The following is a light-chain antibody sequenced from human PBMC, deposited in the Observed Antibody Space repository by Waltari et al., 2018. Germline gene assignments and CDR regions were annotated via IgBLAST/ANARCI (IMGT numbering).Light chain of an antibody. CDR2: YAN. CDR3: QQGNSYPRT. Sequence: IQMSQSPSSLSASVGDRVTITCRASQGISSYLNWYQQKLVKAPKLLIYYANSLASGVPSRFSGSGSGTEFTLTISSLQPEDFATYYCQQGNSYPRTFGQGTKVEIK. J-gene: IGKJ1*01. CDR1: QGISSY. V-gene: IGKV1-13*02.